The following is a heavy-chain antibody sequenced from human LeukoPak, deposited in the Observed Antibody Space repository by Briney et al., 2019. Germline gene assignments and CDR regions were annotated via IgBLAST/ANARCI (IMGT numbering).Heavy chain of an antibody. J-gene: IGHJ4*02. D-gene: IGHD5-12*01. CDR1: GGTFSSYA. Sequence: ASVKVSCKASGGTFSSYAISWVRQAPGQGLEWMGRIIPIPGIANYAQKFQGRVTITADKSTSTAYMELSSLRSEDTAVYYCARPNSGYDYGYFDYWGQGTLVTVSS. CDR2: IIPIPGIA. CDR3: ARPNSGYDYGYFDY. V-gene: IGHV1-69*04.